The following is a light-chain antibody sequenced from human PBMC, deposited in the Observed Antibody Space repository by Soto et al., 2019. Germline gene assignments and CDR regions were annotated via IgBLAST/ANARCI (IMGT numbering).Light chain of an antibody. CDR2: DAS. Sequence: DIKMTQSPSTLSASVGDRVTITCRASQSISSWLAWYHQKPGKAPKLLIYDASSLESGVPSRFSGSGSGTEFTLTISSLQPDDFATYYCQQYNSYSWTFGQGTKVDIK. CDR1: QSISSW. J-gene: IGKJ1*01. CDR3: QQYNSYSWT. V-gene: IGKV1-5*01.